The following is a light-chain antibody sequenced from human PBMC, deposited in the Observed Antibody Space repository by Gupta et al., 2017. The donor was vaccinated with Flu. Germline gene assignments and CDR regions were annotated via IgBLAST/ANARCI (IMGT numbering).Light chain of an antibody. CDR2: EVK. Sequence: SITISCTATSSEVGDYDYVSWYQQHPGQAPKLILYEVKNRPSGISDRVSGSKSGKTASLTISGLQAEDEAHYFCSSYTRIDTVVFGGGIKLTVL. J-gene: IGLJ3*02. CDR3: SSYTRIDTVV. V-gene: IGLV2-14*01. CDR1: SSEVGDYDY.